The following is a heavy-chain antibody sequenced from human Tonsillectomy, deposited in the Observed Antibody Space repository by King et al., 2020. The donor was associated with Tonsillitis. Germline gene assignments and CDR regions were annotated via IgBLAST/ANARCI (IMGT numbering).Heavy chain of an antibody. J-gene: IGHJ4*02. V-gene: IGHV3-23*04. CDR3: AKDLTLRFVGFFDH. D-gene: IGHD4-17*01. CDR2: IISSGGTT. CDR1: GFTFSNFA. Sequence: VQLVESGGGLVQPGGSLRLSCAGSGFTFSNFAMSWVRQAPGKGLAWVSGIISSGGTTDYTDSVKGRFTISRDNSKQTVYMQMESLRAEDTAVYYCAKDLTLRFVGFFDHWGQGALVSVSS.